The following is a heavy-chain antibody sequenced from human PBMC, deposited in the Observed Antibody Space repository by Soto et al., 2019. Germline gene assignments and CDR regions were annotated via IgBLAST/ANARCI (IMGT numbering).Heavy chain of an antibody. CDR2: INPKSGGT. Sequence: QVQLVQSGAEVKKPGASVKVSCKASGYIFTGYYMHWVRQARGQGLEWMGWINPKSGGTNYGQKFQGRVTMTRDTPISTAYMELSRLRADDAAVYYCARGDYYYYNGMDVWGQGTTVTVSS. J-gene: IGHJ6*02. CDR1: GYIFTGYY. CDR3: ARGDYYYYNGMDV. V-gene: IGHV1-2*02. D-gene: IGHD2-21*02.